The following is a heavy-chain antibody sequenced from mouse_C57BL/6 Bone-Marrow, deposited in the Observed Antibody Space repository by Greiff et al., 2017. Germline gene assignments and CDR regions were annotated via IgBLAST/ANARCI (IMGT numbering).Heavy chain of an antibody. D-gene: IGHD2-5*01. J-gene: IGHJ2*01. Sequence: EVQLQQSRAELVRPGASVKLSCTASGFNIKDDYMHWVKQRPEQGLEWIGWIDPENGDTEYASKFQGKATITADTSSNPAYLQLSSLTSEDTAVYYCTAYSNYLDYFDYGGQGTTLTVSS. CDR3: TAYSNYLDYFDY. V-gene: IGHV14-4*01. CDR2: IDPENGDT. CDR1: GFNIKDDY.